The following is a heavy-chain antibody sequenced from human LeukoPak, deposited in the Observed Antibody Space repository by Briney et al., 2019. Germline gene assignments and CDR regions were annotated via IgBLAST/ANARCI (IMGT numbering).Heavy chain of an antibody. CDR2: INHSGST. CDR1: GGSFSGYY. D-gene: IGHD1-14*01. Sequence: SETLSLTCAVYGGSFSGYYWSWIRQPPGKGLEWIGEINHSGSTNYNPSLKSRVTISVDTSKNQFSLKPSSVTAADTAVYYCPRGYNHFDYWGQGTLVTVSS. J-gene: IGHJ4*02. V-gene: IGHV4-34*01. CDR3: PRGYNHFDY.